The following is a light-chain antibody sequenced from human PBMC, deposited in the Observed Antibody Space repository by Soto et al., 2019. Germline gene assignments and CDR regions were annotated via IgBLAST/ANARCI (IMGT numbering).Light chain of an antibody. Sequence: QSALTQPASVSGSPGQSIAISCTGTSSDVGAYNFVSWYQHHPGKAPKLLLYDVSDRPSGVSDRFSGSRSGNTASLTISALQAEDNAGYYCCSSTGSNNQYVYRNGTKDTAL. CDR2: DVS. V-gene: IGLV2-14*03. CDR1: SSDVGAYNF. J-gene: IGLJ1*01. CDR3: CSSTGSNNQYV.